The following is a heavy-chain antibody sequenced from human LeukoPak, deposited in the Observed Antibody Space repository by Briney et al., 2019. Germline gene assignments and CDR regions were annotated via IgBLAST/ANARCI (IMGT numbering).Heavy chain of an antibody. Sequence: GGSLRLSCAASRFTFSSYAMSGVRQAPGKGLEWVSAISGSGGSTYYADSVKGRFSISRDNSKNMLYLQMNSLRAEDTAVYHCVSLNDPVWGPGTMVTVSS. CDR1: RFTFSSYA. J-gene: IGHJ3*01. D-gene: IGHD1-1*01. CDR2: ISGSGGST. V-gene: IGHV3-23*01. CDR3: VSLNDPV.